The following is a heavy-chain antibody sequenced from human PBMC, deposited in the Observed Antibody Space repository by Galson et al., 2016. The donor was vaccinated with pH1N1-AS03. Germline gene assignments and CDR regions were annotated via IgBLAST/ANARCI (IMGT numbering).Heavy chain of an antibody. CDR2: ITPIFGTT. CDR3: ARAGREEYRSTSFKSYDYYYVMDV. J-gene: IGHJ6*02. D-gene: IGHD6-6*01. CDR1: GGTFSNYA. V-gene: IGHV1-69*06. Sequence: SVKVSCKASGGTFSNYAFNWVRLAPGQGLEWMGGITPIFGTTKYAQKFQGRVTITADKSTNTADMELRSLRSEDTALYYCARAGREEYRSTSFKSYDYYYVMDVWGQGTTVIVSS.